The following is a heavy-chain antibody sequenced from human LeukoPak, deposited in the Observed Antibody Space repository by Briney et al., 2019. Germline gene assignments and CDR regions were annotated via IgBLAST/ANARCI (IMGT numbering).Heavy chain of an antibody. CDR3: AREIRRGAGDWFDP. CDR2: INPNSGDT. D-gene: IGHD1-26*01. J-gene: IGHJ5*02. V-gene: IGHV1-2*06. Sequence: ASVKVSCKASGYTFTTYHLHWVRQAPGQGLEWMGRINPNSGDTNYAQKFQGRVTMTTDTSISTAYKDLSGLRSDDTAMYYCAREIRRGAGDWFDPWGQGTLVTVSS. CDR1: GYTFTTYH.